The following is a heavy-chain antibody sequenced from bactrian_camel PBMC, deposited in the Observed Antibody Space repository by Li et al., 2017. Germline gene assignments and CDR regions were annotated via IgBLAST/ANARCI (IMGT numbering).Heavy chain of an antibody. V-gene: IGHV3S1*01. CDR3: VRDITGD. Sequence: VQLVESGGGSLQAGESLRLSCAVSDYSFSRYWAWFRQAPGKRREGVAFVYFGGGSTYYADSVKGRFTISQDKGKNTVYLQMNSLKPEDSAVYYCVRDITGDCGQGTQVTVS. J-gene: IGHJ4*01. CDR1: DYSFSRYW. CDR2: VYFGGGST. D-gene: IGHD1*01.